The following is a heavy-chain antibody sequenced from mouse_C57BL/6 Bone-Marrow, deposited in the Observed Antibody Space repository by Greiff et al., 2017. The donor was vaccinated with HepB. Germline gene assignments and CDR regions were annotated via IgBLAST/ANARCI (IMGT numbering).Heavy chain of an antibody. D-gene: IGHD4-1*01. Sequence: EVQRVESEGGLVQPGSSMKLSCTASGFTFSDYYMAWVRQVPEKGLEWVANINYDGSSTYYLDSLKSRFIISRDNAKNILYLQMSSLKSEDTATYYCAREGGLTGYYDAMDYWGQGTSVTVSS. V-gene: IGHV5-16*01. J-gene: IGHJ4*01. CDR1: GFTFSDYY. CDR3: AREGGLTGYYDAMDY. CDR2: INYDGSST.